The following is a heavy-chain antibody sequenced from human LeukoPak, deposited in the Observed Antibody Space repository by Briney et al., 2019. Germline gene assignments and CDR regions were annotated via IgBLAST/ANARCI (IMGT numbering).Heavy chain of an antibody. CDR3: ARGDPHADL. CDR2: ITISSHTK. CDR1: GFHLSTYE. V-gene: IGHV3-48*03. J-gene: IGHJ5*02. Sequence: GGSLRLSCAASGFHLSTYEMNWVRQAPGKGLEWIADITISSHTKNYADSVKGRFTISRDNARTSLYLQMNSLRVEDTGVYYCARGDPHADLWGQGTLVTVSS.